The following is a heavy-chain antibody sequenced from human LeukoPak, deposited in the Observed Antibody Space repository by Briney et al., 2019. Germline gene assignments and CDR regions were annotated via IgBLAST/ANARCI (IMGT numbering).Heavy chain of an antibody. V-gene: IGHV4-39*01. CDR1: GGSISSSSYY. D-gene: IGHD3-3*01. CDR2: MYYSGNT. J-gene: IGHJ4*02. Sequence: PSETLYLTCTVSGGSISSSSYYWGWIRQPPGKGLEWIGSMYYSGNTYYNPSLKSRVTISVDTSKNQFSLKLSSVTAADTAVYYCARRRNGYYSSFDYWGQGTLVTVSS. CDR3: ARRRNGYYSSFDY.